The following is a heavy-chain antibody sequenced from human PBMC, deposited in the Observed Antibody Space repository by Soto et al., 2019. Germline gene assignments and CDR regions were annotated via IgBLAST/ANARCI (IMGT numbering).Heavy chain of an antibody. CDR1: GYTFTTYA. CDR2: INTGNGNT. Sequence: GASVKVSCKASGYTFTTYAMHWVRQAPGQRLEWMGWINTGNGNTKYSQKFQGRVTITRDTSATSASTVYMEVRSLRSDDTAVYYCARDGPPKGSYYVGDAFDIWGQGTMVTVSS. V-gene: IGHV1-3*04. D-gene: IGHD1-26*01. J-gene: IGHJ3*02. CDR3: ARDGPPKGSYYVGDAFDI.